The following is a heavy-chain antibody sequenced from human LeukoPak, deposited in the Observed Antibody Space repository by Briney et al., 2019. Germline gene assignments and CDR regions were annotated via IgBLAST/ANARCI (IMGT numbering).Heavy chain of an antibody. CDR2: ISWNSGSI. D-gene: IGHD5-18*01. V-gene: IGHV3-9*03. J-gene: IGHJ4*02. CDR3: AKDIAAGYSYTFDY. CDR1: GFTFDDYA. Sequence: PGGSLRLSCAASGFTFDDYAMHWVRQAPGKGLEWVSGISWNSGSIGYADSVKGRFTISRDNAKNSLYLQMNSLRAEDMALYYCAKDIAAGYSYTFDYWGQGTLVTVSS.